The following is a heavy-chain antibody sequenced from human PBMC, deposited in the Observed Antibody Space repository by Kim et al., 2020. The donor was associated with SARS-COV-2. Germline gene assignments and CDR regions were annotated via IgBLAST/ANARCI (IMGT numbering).Heavy chain of an antibody. CDR3: AKGYSSSWYFVDY. J-gene: IGHJ4*02. V-gene: IGHV3-9*01. CDR1: GFTFDDYA. Sequence: GGSLRLSCAASGFTFDDYAMHWVRQAPGKGLEWVSGISWNSGSIAYADSVKGRFTISRDNAKNSLYLQMNSLRAEDTALYYCAKGYSSSWYFVDYWGQATLVTVSS. D-gene: IGHD6-13*01. CDR2: ISWNSGSI.